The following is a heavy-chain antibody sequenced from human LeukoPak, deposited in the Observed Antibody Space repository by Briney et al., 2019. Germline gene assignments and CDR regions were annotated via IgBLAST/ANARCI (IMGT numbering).Heavy chain of an antibody. V-gene: IGHV3-73*01. CDR1: GFTFSGSA. Sequence: GGSLRLSCAASGFTFSGSAMHWVRQASGKGLEWVGRIRSKANSYATAYAASVKGGFTISRDDSRNTAYLQMNSLKTEDTAVYYCTRPIPGYSGYDWLFDPWGQGTLVTVSS. CDR2: IRSKANSYAT. J-gene: IGHJ5*02. D-gene: IGHD5-12*01. CDR3: TRPIPGYSGYDWLFDP.